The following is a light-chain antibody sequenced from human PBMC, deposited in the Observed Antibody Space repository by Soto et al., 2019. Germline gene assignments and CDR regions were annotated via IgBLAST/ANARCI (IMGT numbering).Light chain of an antibody. CDR1: SSNIGEGYD. CDR2: GYS. J-gene: IGLJ2*01. V-gene: IGLV1-40*01. Sequence: QSVLTQPPSVSGAPGQRVTISCTGSSSNIGEGYDVHWYQQLPGTAPKLLIYGYSNRPSRVPDRFSGSKSGTSASLAITGVQAEDGADYYCQSYDSSLSALFGGGTKLTVL. CDR3: QSYDSSLSAL.